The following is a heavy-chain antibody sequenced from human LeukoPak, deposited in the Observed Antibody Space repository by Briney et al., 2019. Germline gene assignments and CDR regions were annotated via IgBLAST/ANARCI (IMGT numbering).Heavy chain of an antibody. V-gene: IGHV3-23*01. CDR1: GFTFSSYA. D-gene: IGHD3-9*01. J-gene: IGHJ3*02. CDR3: ATPPPVLRYFDWLLPPDAFDI. Sequence: GGSLRLSCAASGFTFSSYAMSWVRQAPGKGLEWVSAISGSGGSTYYADSVKGRFTISRDNSKNTLYLQMHSLRAEDTAVYYCATPPPVLRYFDWLLPPDAFDIWGQGTMVTVSS. CDR2: ISGSGGST.